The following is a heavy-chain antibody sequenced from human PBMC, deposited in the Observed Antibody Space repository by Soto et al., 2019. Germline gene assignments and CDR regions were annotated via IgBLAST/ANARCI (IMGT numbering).Heavy chain of an antibody. CDR1: GFTFSSYG. CDR3: AKSGSFGYSSGWTPFDY. J-gene: IGHJ4*02. D-gene: IGHD6-19*01. V-gene: IGHV3-30*18. Sequence: GGSLRLSCAASGFTFSSYGMHWVRQAPGKGLEWVAVISYDGSNKYYADSLKGLFTISRDNSKNTLYLQMNSLRAEDTAVYYCAKSGSFGYSSGWTPFDYWGQGTLVTVSS. CDR2: ISYDGSNK.